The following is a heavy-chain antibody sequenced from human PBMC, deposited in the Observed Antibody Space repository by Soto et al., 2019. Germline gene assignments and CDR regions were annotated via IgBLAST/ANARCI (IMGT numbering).Heavy chain of an antibody. J-gene: IGHJ4*02. D-gene: IGHD4-4*01. CDR1: GGSISSSSYY. V-gene: IGHV4-39*01. CDR3: ARQMTTLTHSDY. Sequence: SETLSLTCSVSGGSISSSSYYWGWIRQPPGKGLEGIASIYYSGSTYYNPSLKSRVAISVDTSKNQFSLKLSSVTAADTAVYYCARQMTTLTHSDYWGQGSLVTV. CDR2: IYYSGST.